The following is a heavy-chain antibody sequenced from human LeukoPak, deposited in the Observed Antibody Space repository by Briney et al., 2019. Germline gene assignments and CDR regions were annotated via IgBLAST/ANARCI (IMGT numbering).Heavy chain of an antibody. D-gene: IGHD6-25*01. J-gene: IGHJ4*02. CDR2: INHSGST. V-gene: IGHV4-34*01. CDR3: AQGRAAFY. CDR1: GGSFSGYY. Sequence: SETLSLTCAVYGGSFSGYYWSWIRQPPGKGLEWIGEINHSGSTNYNPSLKSRVTISEDMSRNQFSLKLSSVTAADTAVYYCAQGRAAFYWGQGTLVTVSS.